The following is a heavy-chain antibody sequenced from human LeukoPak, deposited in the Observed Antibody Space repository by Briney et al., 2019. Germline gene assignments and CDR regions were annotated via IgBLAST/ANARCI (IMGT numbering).Heavy chain of an antibody. D-gene: IGHD3-22*01. Sequence: GGSLRLSCAASGFTVSSNYMSWVRQAPGKGLEWVSVIYSGGSTYYADSVKGRFTISRDNSKNTLYLQMNSLRAEDTAVNYCARDSYDSSGYYYYWGQGTLVTVSS. CDR2: IYSGGST. CDR1: GFTVSSNY. J-gene: IGHJ4*02. CDR3: ARDSYDSSGYYYY. V-gene: IGHV3-66*01.